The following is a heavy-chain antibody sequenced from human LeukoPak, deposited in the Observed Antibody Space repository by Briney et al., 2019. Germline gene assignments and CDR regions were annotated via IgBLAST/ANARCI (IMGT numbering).Heavy chain of an antibody. V-gene: IGHV3-66*01. CDR3: AKVAVGSSGWSNFDY. D-gene: IGHD6-19*01. CDR1: GFTVSSNY. CDR2: IYSGGST. J-gene: IGHJ4*02. Sequence: GGSLRLSCAASGFTVSSNYMSWVRQAPGKGLEWVSVIYSGGSTYYADSVKGRFTISRDNSKNTLYLQMNSLRAEDTAVYYCAKVAVGSSGWSNFDYWGQGTLVTVSS.